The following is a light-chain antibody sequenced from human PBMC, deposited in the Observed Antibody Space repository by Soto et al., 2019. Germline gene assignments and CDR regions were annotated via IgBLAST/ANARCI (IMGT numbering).Light chain of an antibody. J-gene: IGKJ1*01. CDR3: RNHGASPKT. CDR1: QTVSSNY. V-gene: IGKV3-20*01. Sequence: EIILTQSPDTLSLSPGERATLSCRASQTVSSNYLAWCQQRPGQAPRLLIYGASTRAAGIPDRFTGSGSGTDFTLTITRLEPEDSPVSLRRNHGASPKTVGEETKREI. CDR2: GAS.